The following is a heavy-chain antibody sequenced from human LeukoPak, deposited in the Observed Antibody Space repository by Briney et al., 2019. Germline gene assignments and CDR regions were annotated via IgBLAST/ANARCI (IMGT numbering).Heavy chain of an antibody. V-gene: IGHV4-39*07. D-gene: IGHD3-22*01. CDR1: GGSISSSSYY. J-gene: IGHJ4*02. Sequence: SETLSLTCTVSGGSISSSSYYWGWIRQPPGKGLEWIGSIYYSGSTYYNPSLKSQVTISVDTSKNQFSLKLSSVTAADTAVYYCAKKHTYYYDSSGYGYWGQGTLVTVSS. CDR3: AKKHTYYYDSSGYGY. CDR2: IYYSGST.